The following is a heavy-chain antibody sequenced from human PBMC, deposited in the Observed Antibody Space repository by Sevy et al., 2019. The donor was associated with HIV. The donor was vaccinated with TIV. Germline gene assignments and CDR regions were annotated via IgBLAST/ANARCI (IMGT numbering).Heavy chain of an antibody. V-gene: IGHV3-7*03. CDR1: GFTLSSYW. J-gene: IGHJ6*02. D-gene: IGHD2-2*01. CDR3: VRDCSSSTCLWGMDV. Sequence: GGSLRLSCAASGFTLSSYWMSWVRQAPGKGPEWVAHIKKDGSEKYHVDSVKGRFTISRDYAKNSLYLQMNSLRAEDTAVYYCVRDCSSSTCLWGMDVWGQGTTVTVSS. CDR2: IKKDGSEK.